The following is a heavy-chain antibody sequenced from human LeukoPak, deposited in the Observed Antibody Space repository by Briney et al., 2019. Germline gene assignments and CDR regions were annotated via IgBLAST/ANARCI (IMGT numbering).Heavy chain of an antibody. CDR2: IRSTVYGGTP. CDR1: GFTFGDYA. V-gene: IGHV3-49*04. J-gene: IGHJ4*02. CDR3: TRDQTPYY. Sequence: GGSLRLSCTASGFTFGDYAMTWVRQAPGKGLEWVGFIRSTVYGGTPEYAASVKGRFTISRDDSKGIAYLQMNSLKTEDTSVYYCTRDQTPYYWGQGTLVTVSS.